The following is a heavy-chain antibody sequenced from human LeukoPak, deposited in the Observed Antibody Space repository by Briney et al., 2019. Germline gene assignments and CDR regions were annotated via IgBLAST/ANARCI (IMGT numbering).Heavy chain of an antibody. CDR3: ARHPYYYDSSGYYGVSP. D-gene: IGHD3-22*01. Sequence: SETQSLTCTVSGDSISSSSYYWGWIRQPPGGGLEWNGSIFYSGITSYYPSLKSRVTITVDTSKNQSSLKLSSVTAAGTAVYYCARHPYYYDSSGYYGVSPWGQGTLVTVSS. CDR1: GDSISSSSYY. CDR2: IFYSGIT. J-gene: IGHJ5*02. V-gene: IGHV4-39*01.